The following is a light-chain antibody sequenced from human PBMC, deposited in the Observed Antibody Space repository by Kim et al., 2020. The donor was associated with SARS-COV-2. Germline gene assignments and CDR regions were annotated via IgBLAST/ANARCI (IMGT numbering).Light chain of an antibody. V-gene: IGKV2-28*01. CDR1: LSLLHSNGYNY. Sequence: DIVMTQSPLSLPVTPGEPASISCRSSLSLLHSNGYNYLDWYLQKPGQSPQLLIYLGSNRASGVPDRFSGSGSGTDFTLKISRVEAEDVGVYYCMQALQTPPTFGQGTKVDIK. CDR2: LGS. J-gene: IGKJ1*01. CDR3: MQALQTPPT.